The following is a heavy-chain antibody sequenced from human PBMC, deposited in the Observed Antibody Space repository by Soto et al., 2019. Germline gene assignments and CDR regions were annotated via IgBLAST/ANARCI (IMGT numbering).Heavy chain of an antibody. CDR2: INHSGST. CDR1: GGSFSGYY. CDR3: ARGGWLQLRYFDY. Sequence: SETLSLTCAVYGGSFSGYYWSWIRQPPGKGLEWIGEINHSGSTNYNPSLKSRVTISVDTSKNQFSLKLSSVTAADTAVYYCARGGWLQLRYFDYWGQGTLVTVS. V-gene: IGHV4-34*01. D-gene: IGHD5-12*01. J-gene: IGHJ4*02.